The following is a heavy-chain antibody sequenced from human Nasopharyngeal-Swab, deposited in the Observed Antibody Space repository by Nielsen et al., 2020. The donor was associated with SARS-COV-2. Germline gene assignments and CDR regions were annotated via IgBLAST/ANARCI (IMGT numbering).Heavy chain of an antibody. J-gene: IGHJ4*02. CDR2: IYYSGST. Sequence: SETLSLICTVSGGSISSGGYYWSWIRQHPGKGLEWIGYIYYSGSTYYNPSLKSRVTISVDTSKNQFSLKLSSVTAADTAVYYCARDINKKNVVVAATLNTYFDYWGQGTLVTVSS. CDR1: GGSISSGGYY. CDR3: ARDINKKNVVVAATLNTYFDY. D-gene: IGHD2-15*01. V-gene: IGHV4-31*03.